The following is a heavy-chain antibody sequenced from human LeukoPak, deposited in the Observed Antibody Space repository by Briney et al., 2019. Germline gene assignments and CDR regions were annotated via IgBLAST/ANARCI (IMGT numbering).Heavy chain of an antibody. Sequence: SETLSLTCAVYGGSFSGYYWSWIRQPPGKGLEWIGEINHSGSTNYNPSLKSRVTISVDTSENQFSLNLTSVAATDSAVYFCTGSSRSTRYSFDYWGQGILVTVSS. V-gene: IGHV4-34*01. J-gene: IGHJ4*02. CDR1: GGSFSGYY. D-gene: IGHD6-6*01. CDR3: TGSSRSTRYSFDY. CDR2: INHSGST.